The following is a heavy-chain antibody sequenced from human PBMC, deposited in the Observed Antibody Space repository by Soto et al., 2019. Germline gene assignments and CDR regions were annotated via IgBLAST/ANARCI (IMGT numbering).Heavy chain of an antibody. CDR1: GFTFSNAW. Sequence: GGSLRLSCADSGFTFSNAWMSWVRQAPGKGLEWVGHIKSKTDGGTTDYAAPVKGRFTISRDDSKNTLYLQMNSLKTEDTAVYYCTTGGHDYGGNFDYWGQGTLVTVSS. D-gene: IGHD4-17*01. J-gene: IGHJ4*02. CDR2: IKSKTDGGTT. V-gene: IGHV3-15*01. CDR3: TTGGHDYGGNFDY.